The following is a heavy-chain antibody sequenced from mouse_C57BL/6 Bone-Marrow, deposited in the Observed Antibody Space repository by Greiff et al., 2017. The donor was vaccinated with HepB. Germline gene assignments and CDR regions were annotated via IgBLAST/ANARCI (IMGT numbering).Heavy chain of an antibody. J-gene: IGHJ4*01. CDR1: GFTFSSYT. CDR2: ISGGGGNT. D-gene: IGHD2-5*01. Sequence: EVMLVESGGGLVKPGGSLKLSCAASGFTFSSYTMSWVRQTPEKRLEWVATISGGGGNTYYPDSVKGRFTISRDNAKHTLYLQMSSLRSEDTALYYCARHFFYSNCAMDYWGQGTSVTVSS. CDR3: ARHFFYSNCAMDY. V-gene: IGHV5-9*01.